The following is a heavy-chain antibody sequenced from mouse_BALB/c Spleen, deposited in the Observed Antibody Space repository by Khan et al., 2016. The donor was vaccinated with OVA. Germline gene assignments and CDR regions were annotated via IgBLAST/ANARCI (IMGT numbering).Heavy chain of an antibody. D-gene: IGHD2-14*01. CDR3: ARRTTGYTMDD. CDR2: INPRSGYT. CDR1: GYTFTSNT. Sequence: QVQLQQSGADLARPGASVRMSCKASGYTFTSNTMHWVKQRPGQGLEWIGYINPRSGYTNYNQNFKDKATFTADKSSSTAYMQLSSLTSEDSAVYYCARRTTGYTMDDWGQGTSVTVSS. V-gene: IGHV1-4*01. J-gene: IGHJ4*01.